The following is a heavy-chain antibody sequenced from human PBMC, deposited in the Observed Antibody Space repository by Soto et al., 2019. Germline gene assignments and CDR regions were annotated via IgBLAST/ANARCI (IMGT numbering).Heavy chain of an antibody. V-gene: IGHV1-69*13. J-gene: IGHJ6*02. Sequence: SVKVSCKASGGTFSSYASSWVRQAPGQGLEWMGGIIPIFGTANYAQKFQGRVTITADESTSTAYMELSSLRSEDTAVYYCAREGEYQPLYHYYGMDVWGQGTTVTVSS. CDR3: AREGEYQPLYHYYGMDV. D-gene: IGHD2-2*01. CDR2: IIPIFGTA. CDR1: GGTFSSYA.